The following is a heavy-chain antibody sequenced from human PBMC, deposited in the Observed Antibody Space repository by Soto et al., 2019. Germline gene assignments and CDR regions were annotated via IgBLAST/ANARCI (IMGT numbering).Heavy chain of an antibody. Sequence: QVQLVQSGAEVKKPGASVKVSCKASGYSFIDYDINWVRQATGQGLEWMGWMTPNSGNTGYAQKFQGRVTVTRDTSRGTAYMDLSSLKFEDAAVYYCARNPYGSGLFDPWGQGTLVTVSS. J-gene: IGHJ5*02. D-gene: IGHD6-19*01. V-gene: IGHV1-8*01. CDR2: MTPNSGNT. CDR3: ARNPYGSGLFDP. CDR1: GYSFIDYD.